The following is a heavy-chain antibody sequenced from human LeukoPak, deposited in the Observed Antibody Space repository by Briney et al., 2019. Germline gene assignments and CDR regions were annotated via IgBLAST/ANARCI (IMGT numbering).Heavy chain of an antibody. D-gene: IGHD3-16*02. CDR1: GFTFSSYS. Sequence: QPGGSLRLSCAASGFTFSSYSMNWVRQAPGKGLEWVSYISSSSSTIYYADSVKGRFTISRDNAKNSLYLQMNSLRAEDTAVYYCASAHYDYVWGSYRHSNFDYWGQGTLVTVSS. V-gene: IGHV3-48*04. CDR3: ASAHYDYVWGSYRHSNFDY. J-gene: IGHJ4*02. CDR2: ISSSSSTI.